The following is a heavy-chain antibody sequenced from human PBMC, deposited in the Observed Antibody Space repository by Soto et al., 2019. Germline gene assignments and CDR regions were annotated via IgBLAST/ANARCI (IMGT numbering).Heavy chain of an antibody. CDR2: ISSSSSYI. D-gene: IGHD4-17*01. CDR1: GFTFSSYS. Sequence: PGGSLRLSCAASGFTFSSYSMNWVRQAPGKGLEWVSSISSSSSYIYYADSVKGRFTISRDNAKNSLYLQMNSLRAEDTAVYYCARDGPPMTTVTIRVDPWGQGTLVTVSS. V-gene: IGHV3-21*01. CDR3: ARDGPPMTTVTIRVDP. J-gene: IGHJ5*02.